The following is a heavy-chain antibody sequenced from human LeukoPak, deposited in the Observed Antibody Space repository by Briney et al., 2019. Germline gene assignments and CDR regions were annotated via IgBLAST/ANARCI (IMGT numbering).Heavy chain of an antibody. J-gene: IGHJ4*02. CDR3: ARDSGYEALDY. CDR2: ISSSSYI. V-gene: IGHV3-21*01. CDR1: GFTFSSYS. D-gene: IGHD5-12*01. Sequence: GGSLRLSCAASGFTFSSYSMNWVRQAPGKGLELVSSISSSSYIYYADSVKGRFTISRDNAKNSLYLQMNSLRAEDTAVYYCARDSGYEALDYWGQGTLVTVSS.